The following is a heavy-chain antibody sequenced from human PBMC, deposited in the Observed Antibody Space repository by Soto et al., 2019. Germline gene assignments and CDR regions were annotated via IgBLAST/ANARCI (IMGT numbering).Heavy chain of an antibody. D-gene: IGHD4-4*01. V-gene: IGHV1-69*13. CDR1: GGTFSSYA. CDR2: IIPIFGTA. Sequence: SVKVSCKASGGTFSSYAISWVRQAPGQGLEWMGGIIPIFGTANYAQKFQGRVTITADESTSTAYMELSSLRSEDTSVYYFAREPPTVKGFSPPPFDWFDPWGQGTLVTVSS. CDR3: AREPPTVKGFSPPPFDWFDP. J-gene: IGHJ5*02.